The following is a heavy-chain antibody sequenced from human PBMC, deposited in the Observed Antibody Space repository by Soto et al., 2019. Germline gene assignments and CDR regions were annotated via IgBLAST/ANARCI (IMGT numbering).Heavy chain of an antibody. V-gene: IGHV4-30-4*01. CDR1: GGSISSGDYY. D-gene: IGHD2-15*01. CDR3: ARKAASDGSTTPNGCDP. Sequence: SETLSLTCTVSGGSISSGDYYWSWIRQPPGKGLEWIGYIYYSGSTYYNPSLKSRVTISVDTSKNQFSLKLSSVTAADTAVYYCARKAASDGSTTPNGCDPGGQGTLVTVSS. CDR2: IYYSGST. J-gene: IGHJ5*02.